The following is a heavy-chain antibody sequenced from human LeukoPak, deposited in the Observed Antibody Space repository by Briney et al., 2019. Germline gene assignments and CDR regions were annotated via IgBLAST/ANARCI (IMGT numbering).Heavy chain of an antibody. V-gene: IGHV3-21*01. J-gene: IGHJ6*04. Sequence: GGSLRLSCAASGFTFSSYSMNWVRQAPGKGLEWVSSTSSSSTYIYYADSVKGRFTISRDNAKNSLYLQMSSLRAEDTAVYYCSRNWSDYYGMDVWGKGTTVTVSS. CDR1: GFTFSSYS. CDR3: SRNWSDYYGMDV. CDR2: TSSSSTYI.